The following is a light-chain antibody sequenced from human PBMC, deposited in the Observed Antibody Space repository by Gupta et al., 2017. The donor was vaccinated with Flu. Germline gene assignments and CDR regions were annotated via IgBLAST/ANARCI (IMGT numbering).Light chain of an antibody. Sequence: DIQMTQSPSSLSASVGDRVTITCRASQSISSYLNWYQQKPGKAPKLLIYAASSLQSGVPSRFSGSGSGTDSTLTISRLQPEDFATYYCQQSDSTPRTFGQGTKVEIK. CDR1: QSISSY. J-gene: IGKJ1*01. CDR2: AAS. CDR3: QQSDSTPRT. V-gene: IGKV1-39*01.